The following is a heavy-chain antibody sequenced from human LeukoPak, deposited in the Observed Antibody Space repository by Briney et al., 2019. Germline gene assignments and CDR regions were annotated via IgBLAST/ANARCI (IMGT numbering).Heavy chain of an antibody. CDR3: TRGWEGPRYFDL. J-gene: IGHJ2*01. Sequence: PGRSLRLSCSASGFTFANYAMSWVRQAPGQGLEWVGFIRTKAYGGTTEYAASVKGRFTISRDDSKSTAYLQMSSLKTEDTAVYYCTRGWEGPRYFDLWGRGALVTVSS. CDR1: GFTFANYA. V-gene: IGHV3-49*04. CDR2: IRTKAYGGTT. D-gene: IGHD1-26*01.